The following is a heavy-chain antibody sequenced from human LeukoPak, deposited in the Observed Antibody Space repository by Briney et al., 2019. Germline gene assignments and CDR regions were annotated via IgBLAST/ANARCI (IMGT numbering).Heavy chain of an antibody. CDR1: GYTFSGYY. Sequence: ASVTVSCKASGYTFSGYYMHWVRQAPGQGLEWMGWINPNSGGTKYAQKFQGRVAMTRDTSISTAYMELSRLRSDDTAVYYCATEVTDWGQGTLVTVSS. V-gene: IGHV1-2*02. D-gene: IGHD5-18*01. CDR3: ATEVTD. CDR2: INPNSGGT. J-gene: IGHJ4*02.